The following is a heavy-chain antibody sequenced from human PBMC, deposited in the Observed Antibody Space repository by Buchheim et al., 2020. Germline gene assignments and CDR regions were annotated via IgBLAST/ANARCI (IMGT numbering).Heavy chain of an antibody. CDR3: ARHDHSGSYYFDY. J-gene: IGHJ4*02. Sequence: QVQLQESGPGLVKPSGTLSLTCAISGGSIRTINWWSWVRQPPGKGLEWIGEIYHSGSTNYNPSLKSRVTMAVDKSKNQFSLNLSSVTAADTAVYYCARHDHSGSYYFDYWGQGTL. CDR1: GGSIRTINW. D-gene: IGHD1-26*01. V-gene: IGHV4-4*02. CDR2: IYHSGST.